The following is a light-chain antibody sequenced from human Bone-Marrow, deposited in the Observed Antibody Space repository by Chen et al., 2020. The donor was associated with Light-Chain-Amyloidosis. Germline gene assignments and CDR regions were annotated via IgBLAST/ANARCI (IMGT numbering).Light chain of an antibody. V-gene: IGLV3-21*02. CDR3: QVWDSSSDQVV. J-gene: IGLJ2*01. CDR2: DDS. CDR1: DIENEV. Sequence: SYVLTQPPSVSVAPGQTARIPCGGNDIENEVVHWYQQKPGQAPVLVVSDDSDRPSGIPERFSGSDSGNTATLTISRVEAGDEADYYCQVWDSSSDQVVFGGGTKLTVL.